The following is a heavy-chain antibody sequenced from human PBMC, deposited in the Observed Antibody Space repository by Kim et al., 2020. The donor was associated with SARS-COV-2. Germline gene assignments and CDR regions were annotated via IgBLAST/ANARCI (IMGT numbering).Heavy chain of an antibody. CDR1: GFTFSNAW. Sequence: GGSLRLSCAASGFTFSNAWMSWVRQAPGKGLEWVGRIKSKTDGGTTDYAAPVKGRFTISRDDSKNTLYLQMNSLKTEDTAVYYCTTELLWFGAFYYFDYWGQGTLVTDSS. CDR3: TTELLWFGAFYYFDY. J-gene: IGHJ4*02. CDR2: IKSKTDGGTT. V-gene: IGHV3-15*01. D-gene: IGHD3-10*01.